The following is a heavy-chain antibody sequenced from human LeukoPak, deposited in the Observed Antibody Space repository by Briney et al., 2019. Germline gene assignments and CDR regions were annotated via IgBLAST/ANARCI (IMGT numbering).Heavy chain of an antibody. CDR2: MYWDDDK. CDR1: GFSLSTYGVA. CDR3: APNGDDSSRSWFDT. V-gene: IGHV2-5*02. J-gene: IGHJ5*02. Sequence: SGPTLVKPTQTLRLTCTFSGFSLSTYGVAMGWIRQPPGKALEWLALMYWDDDKRYSPSLKTRLSVTKDTSKNQVALTLTNIDPVDTATYYCAPNGDDSSRSWFDTWGQGILVTVSS. D-gene: IGHD6-13*01.